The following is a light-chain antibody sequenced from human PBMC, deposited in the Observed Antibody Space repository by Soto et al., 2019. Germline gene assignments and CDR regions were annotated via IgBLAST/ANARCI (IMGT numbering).Light chain of an antibody. CDR3: SSYAGRSTLL. V-gene: IGLV2-23*01. J-gene: IGLJ2*01. CDR1: RSDVGSYNL. Sequence: QSALTQPASVSGSPGQSITISCTGGRSDVGSYNLVSWYQQHPGKAPKLMIYEDSKRPSGVTNRFSGSKSGNTASLTISGLQAEDEADYYCSSYAGRSTLLFGGGTKLTVL. CDR2: EDS.